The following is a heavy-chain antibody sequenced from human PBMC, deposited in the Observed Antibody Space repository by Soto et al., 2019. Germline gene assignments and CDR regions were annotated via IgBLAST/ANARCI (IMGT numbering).Heavy chain of an antibody. Sequence: QVQLVQSGAEVKKPGSSVKLSCKASGGSFKNYALSWVRQAPGQGLEWMGSFIPIFDSPTYAEDFQGRLTITADASATTAFMEMTRLTSTDTAIYYCARLSVAPWTDWGQGTLVTVSS. J-gene: IGHJ4*02. V-gene: IGHV1-69*01. CDR1: GGSFKNYA. CDR2: FIPIFDSP. CDR3: ARLSVAPWTD. D-gene: IGHD6-19*01.